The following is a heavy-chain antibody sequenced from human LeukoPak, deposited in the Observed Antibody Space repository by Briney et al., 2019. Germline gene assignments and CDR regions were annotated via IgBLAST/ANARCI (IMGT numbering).Heavy chain of an antibody. J-gene: IGHJ4*02. Sequence: SETLSLTCGVSGGSISNTNWWTWVRQLPGKGLEWIGEVDLLGRTNYNPSLKSRLTMSVDVSENQVSLKLTSVTAADTAVYYCAREGGFYRPLDYSGQGTLVTVSS. CDR2: VDLLGRT. CDR3: AREGGFYRPLDY. V-gene: IGHV4-4*02. CDR1: GGSISNTNW. D-gene: IGHD3-3*01.